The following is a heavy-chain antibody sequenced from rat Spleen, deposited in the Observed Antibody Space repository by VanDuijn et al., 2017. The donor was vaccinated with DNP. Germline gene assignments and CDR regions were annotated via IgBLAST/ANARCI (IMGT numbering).Heavy chain of an antibody. CDR3: ACPYYGYYFDY. V-gene: IGHV2-27*01. D-gene: IGHD1-7*01. CDR1: GFSLSTYN. CDR2: IQSGGRT. J-gene: IGHJ2*01. Sequence: QVQLKESGPGLVQPSQTLSLTCTVAGFSLSTYNVHWVRQPPGKGLEWMGRIQSGGRTDYSSALKSRLSISRDTSKTQVFLKMNSVQTEDTAMYFCACPYYGYYFDYWGQGVMVTVSS.